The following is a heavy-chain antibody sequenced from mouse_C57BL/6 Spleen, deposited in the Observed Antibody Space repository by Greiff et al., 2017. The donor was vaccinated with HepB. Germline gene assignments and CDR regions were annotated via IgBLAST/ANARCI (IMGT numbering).Heavy chain of an antibody. Sequence: VQLKQSGAELVRPGASVKLSCTASGFNIKDYYMHWVKQRPEQGLEWIGRIDPEDGDTENAPKFQGKATMTADTSSNTAYLQLSSLTSEETAVYYCTTQGLYGSLAYWGQGTLVTVSA. CDR1: GFNIKDYY. CDR2: IDPEDGDT. V-gene: IGHV14-1*01. J-gene: IGHJ3*01. D-gene: IGHD1-1*01. CDR3: TTQGLYGSLAY.